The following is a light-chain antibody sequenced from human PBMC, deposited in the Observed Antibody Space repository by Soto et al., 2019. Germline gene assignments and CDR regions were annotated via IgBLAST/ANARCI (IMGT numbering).Light chain of an antibody. CDR2: WAS. V-gene: IGKV4-1*01. CDR1: QSIFYSSNNKNY. J-gene: IGKJ1*01. CDR3: QQYYTSPTWT. Sequence: DIVMTQSPDSLAVSLGERATINCKSSQSIFYSSNNKNYLAWYQQKPGQPPKLLIYWASTRESGVPDRFSGSGSGTDFTLTISSLQAEDVAVYHCQQYYTSPTWTFGHGTKVEIK.